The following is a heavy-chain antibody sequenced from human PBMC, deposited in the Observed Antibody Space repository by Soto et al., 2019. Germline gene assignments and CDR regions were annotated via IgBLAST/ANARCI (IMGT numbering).Heavy chain of an antibody. CDR2: IKNKIDDGTA. Sequence: PGGSLRLSCAASGFTFSNAWMNWVRQVPGKGLEWVGRIKNKIDDGTADYAAPVKGRFTISRDDSENTLYLQMNSLKTDDTAVYYCTTERSYYFDGSGFDYWGQGTVVTVSS. V-gene: IGHV3-15*07. J-gene: IGHJ4*02. CDR3: TTERSYYFDGSGFDY. D-gene: IGHD3-22*01. CDR1: GFTFSNAW.